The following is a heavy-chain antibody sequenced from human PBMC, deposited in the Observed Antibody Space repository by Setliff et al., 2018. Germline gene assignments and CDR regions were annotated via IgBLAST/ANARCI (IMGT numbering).Heavy chain of an antibody. D-gene: IGHD1-26*01. CDR2: ISVHNGRT. J-gene: IGHJ4*02. Sequence: ASVKVSCKASGYTFTTFDINGVLLAPGQGLEWMGWISVHNGRTIYAERLQARVTMTTDTSTSTAYMELRGLTSDDTAVYYCARGSDYAGTYSGGFWGQGTLVTVSS. V-gene: IGHV1-18*01. CDR1: GYTFTTFD. CDR3: ARGSDYAGTYSGGF.